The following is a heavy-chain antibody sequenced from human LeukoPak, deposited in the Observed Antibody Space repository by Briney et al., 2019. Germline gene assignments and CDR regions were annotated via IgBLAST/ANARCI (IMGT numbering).Heavy chain of an antibody. Sequence: ASVKVSCKVSGYTLTELSMHWVRQAPGQGLEWMGWINPNSGGTNYAQKFQGWVTMTRDTSISTAYMELSRLRSEDTAVYYCARVKVVGIAAALGWFDPWGQGTLVTVSS. CDR2: INPNSGGT. V-gene: IGHV1-2*04. D-gene: IGHD6-13*01. CDR1: GYTLTELS. J-gene: IGHJ5*02. CDR3: ARVKVVGIAAALGWFDP.